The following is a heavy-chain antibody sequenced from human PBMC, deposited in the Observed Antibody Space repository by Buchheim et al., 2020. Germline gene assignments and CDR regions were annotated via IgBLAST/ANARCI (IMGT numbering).Heavy chain of an antibody. Sequence: EVQLLESGGGLVQPGGSLRLSCAASGFTFSSYAMSWVRQAPGKGLEWVSAISGSGGSTYYADSVKGRFTISRDNSKNTLYLQMNSLRAEDTAVYYCARDYDFWSGSPVHYYGMDVWGQGTT. D-gene: IGHD3-3*01. CDR3: ARDYDFWSGSPVHYYGMDV. CDR2: ISGSGGST. CDR1: GFTFSSYA. V-gene: IGHV3-23*01. J-gene: IGHJ6*02.